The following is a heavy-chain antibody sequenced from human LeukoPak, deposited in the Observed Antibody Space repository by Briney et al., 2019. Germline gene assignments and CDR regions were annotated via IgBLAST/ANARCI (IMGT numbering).Heavy chain of an antibody. J-gene: IGHJ6*04. CDR2: IKQDGTDK. V-gene: IGHV3-7*03. Sequence: GGSLRVSCAASGFTFSTYWMSWVRQAPGKGLEWVANIKQDGTDKYYVDSVKGRFTISRDNAKNSLYVQMNSLRAEDTALYYCARHEYCTGGNCFYGMDVWGKGTTVTVSS. D-gene: IGHD2-8*02. CDR3: ARHEYCTGGNCFYGMDV. CDR1: GFTFSTYW.